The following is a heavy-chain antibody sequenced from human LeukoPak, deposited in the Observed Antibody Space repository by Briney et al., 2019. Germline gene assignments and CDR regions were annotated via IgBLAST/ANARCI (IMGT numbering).Heavy chain of an antibody. CDR1: GGSISSSGYY. CDR3: ARQSYGSGTDNYYMDV. D-gene: IGHD3-10*01. Sequence: PSETLSLTCVVSGGSISSSGYYWGWVRQPPGKGLEWIGSIHYPGSTYSNPSLKSRVTLSEDTSKNQFSLKLSSVTAADTAVYYCARQSYGSGTDNYYMDVWGKGTTVTVSS. J-gene: IGHJ6*03. CDR2: IHYPGST. V-gene: IGHV4-39*01.